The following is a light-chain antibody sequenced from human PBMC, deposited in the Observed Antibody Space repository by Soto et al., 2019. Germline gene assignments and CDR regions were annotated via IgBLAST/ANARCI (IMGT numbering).Light chain of an antibody. CDR2: GAS. V-gene: IGKV3-20*01. CDR1: QSVSNNF. CDR3: HRYGSVPRA. J-gene: IGKJ1*01. Sequence: IVLTPSPGTLSLSPGERATLSCRASQSVSNNFLAWYQHKPGQAPRLLIYGASSRATGIPDRFSGSGSGTDFTLTISRLEPEDFAVYYCHRYGSVPRAFGQGTKV.